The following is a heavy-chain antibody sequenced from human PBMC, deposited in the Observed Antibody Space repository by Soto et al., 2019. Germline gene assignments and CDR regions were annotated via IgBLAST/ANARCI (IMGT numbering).Heavy chain of an antibody. CDR1: GFTFSSYA. Sequence: HPGGSLRLSCAASGFTFSSYAMSWVRQAPGKGLEWVSAISGSGGSTYYADSVKGRFTISRDNSKNTLYLQMNSLRAEDTAVYYCAKDRVATDAVDYWGQGTLVTVSS. J-gene: IGHJ4*02. CDR2: ISGSGGST. CDR3: AKDRVATDAVDY. D-gene: IGHD5-12*01. V-gene: IGHV3-23*01.